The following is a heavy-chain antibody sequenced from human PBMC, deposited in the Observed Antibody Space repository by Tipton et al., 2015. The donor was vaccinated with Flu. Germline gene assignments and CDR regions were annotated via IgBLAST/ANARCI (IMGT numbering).Heavy chain of an antibody. D-gene: IGHD3-3*01. Sequence: SLRLSCAASGFTFSSYSMNWVRQAPGKGLEWVSSISSSSSYIYYADSVKGRFTISRDNAKNSLYLQMNSLRAEDTAVYYCARDSVMWDFWSGYYTGELKGYFDYWGQGTLVTVSS. CDR2: ISSSSSYI. CDR3: ARDSVMWDFWSGYYTGELKGYFDY. CDR1: GFTFSSYS. J-gene: IGHJ4*02. V-gene: IGHV3-21*01.